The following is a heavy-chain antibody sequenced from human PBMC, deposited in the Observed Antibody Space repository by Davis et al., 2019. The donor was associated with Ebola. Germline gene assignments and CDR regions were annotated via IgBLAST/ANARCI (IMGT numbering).Heavy chain of an antibody. V-gene: IGHV3-20*04. Sequence: PGGSLRLSCAASGFTFGGYSMSWVRQAPGKGLEWVSGISWNSGSIGYADSVKGRFTISRDNAKNSLYLQMYSLRAEDTAVYYCASAGPRARYSSGWYGHYYYGMDVWGQGTTVTVSS. J-gene: IGHJ6*02. CDR3: ASAGPRARYSSGWYGHYYYGMDV. CDR2: ISWNSGSI. D-gene: IGHD6-19*01. CDR1: GFTFGGYS.